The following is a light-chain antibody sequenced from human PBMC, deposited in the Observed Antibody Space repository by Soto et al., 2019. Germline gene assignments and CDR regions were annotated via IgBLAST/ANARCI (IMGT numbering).Light chain of an antibody. V-gene: IGLV2-14*03. Sequence: QSALTQPASVSGSPGQSITISCTGTSRDVGAYDYVSWYLQYPDKAPQLLIYYVDHRPSGVSSRFSGSKSGNTASQTISGLQAGDEGDYYCCSYADGSIYFFGTGTKVTVL. J-gene: IGLJ1*01. CDR2: YVD. CDR1: SRDVGAYDY. CDR3: CSYADGSIYF.